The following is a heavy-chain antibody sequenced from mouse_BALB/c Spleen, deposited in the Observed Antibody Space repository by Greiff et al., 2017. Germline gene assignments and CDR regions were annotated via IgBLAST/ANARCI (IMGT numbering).Heavy chain of an antibody. CDR2: ISYSGST. CDR3: ARERYESMDY. CDR1: GDSITSGY. Sequence: EVKLVESGPSLVKPSQTLSLTCSVTGDSITSGYWNWIRKFPGNRLEYMGYISYSGSTYYNPSLKSRISITRDTSKNQYYLQLNSVTTEDTATYYCARERYESMDYWGQGTSVTVSS. J-gene: IGHJ4*01. V-gene: IGHV3-8*02. D-gene: IGHD2-14*01.